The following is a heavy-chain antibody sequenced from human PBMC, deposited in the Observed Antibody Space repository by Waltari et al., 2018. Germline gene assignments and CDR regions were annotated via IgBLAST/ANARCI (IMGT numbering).Heavy chain of an antibody. J-gene: IGHJ3*01. D-gene: IGHD4-17*01. Sequence: EVQLVESGGGLVKPGGSLRLYCAAYGFFFSAYSMNWVGQAPGKGPECVSSISSSSFYIYYTDSVKGRFTISRDNAKNSLYLQMNTLRAEDTAVYYCARDYDFGNKDAFDLWGQGTMVTVSS. V-gene: IGHV3-21*01. CDR3: ARDYDFGNKDAFDL. CDR1: GFFFSAYS. CDR2: ISSSSFYI.